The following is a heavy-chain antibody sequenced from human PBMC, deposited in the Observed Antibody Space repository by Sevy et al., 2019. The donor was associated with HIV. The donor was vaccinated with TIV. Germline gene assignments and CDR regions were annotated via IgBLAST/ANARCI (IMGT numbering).Heavy chain of an antibody. CDR1: GFTFSSYS. V-gene: IGHV3-21*01. CDR2: ISSSSSYI. Sequence: GGSLRLSCAASGFTFSSYSMNWIRQAPGKGLEWVSSISSSSSYIYYADSVKGRFTISRDNAKNSLYLQMNSLRAEDTAVYYCARGGYDFWSGYYRGPRHYYGMDFWGQGTTVTVSS. J-gene: IGHJ6*02. CDR3: ARGGYDFWSGYYRGPRHYYGMDF. D-gene: IGHD3-3*01.